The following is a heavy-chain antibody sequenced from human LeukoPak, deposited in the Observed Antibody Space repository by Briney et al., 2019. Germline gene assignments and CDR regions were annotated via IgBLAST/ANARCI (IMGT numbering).Heavy chain of an antibody. CDR2: MNPNSGGT. V-gene: IGHV1-2*02. CDR1: GYTFTSYD. Sequence: AASVKVSCKASGYTFTSYDINWVRQATGQGLEWMGWMNPNSGGTNYAQKFQGRVTMTRDTSISTAYMELSRLRSDDTAVYYCARDNFDWLLYGWFDPWGQGTLVTVSS. J-gene: IGHJ5*02. CDR3: ARDNFDWLLYGWFDP. D-gene: IGHD3-9*01.